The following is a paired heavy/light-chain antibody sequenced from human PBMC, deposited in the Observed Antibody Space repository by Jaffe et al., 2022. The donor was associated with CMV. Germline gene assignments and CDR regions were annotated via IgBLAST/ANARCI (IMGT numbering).Heavy chain of an antibody. CDR3: ARGPYSGSSFFDF. V-gene: IGHV1-69*18. Sequence: QVQLVQSGAEVKKPGSSIRVSCRASGGTLIAHDVSWVRQAPGQGLEWMGRIFPSYASTQYAQKFSGRLTISEDLSTNTVYMDLTSLTSEDTAMYYCARGPYSGSSFFDFWGQGTLVIVSS. CDR1: GGTLIAHD. D-gene: IGHD1-26*01. J-gene: IGHJ4*02. CDR2: IFPSYAST.
Light chain of an antibody. CDR1: QSILHKPNNQNH. CDR3: QQYLTTPPT. CDR2: WAS. Sequence: DIVMTQSPDSLAVSLGETATINCKSSQSILHKPNNQNHLAWYQVKVGQPPKMLISWASTRGSGVPDRFSGSGSGSDFTLTINSLQPEDVAVYYCQQYLTTPPTFGHGTRVEI. J-gene: IGKJ1*01. V-gene: IGKV4-1*01.